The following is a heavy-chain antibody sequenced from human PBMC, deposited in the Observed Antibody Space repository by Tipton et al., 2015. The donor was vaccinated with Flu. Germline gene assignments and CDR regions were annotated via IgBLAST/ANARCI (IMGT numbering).Heavy chain of an antibody. Sequence: TLSLTCTVSGGSISGYYWSWIRQPPGRGLEWIGRMYTSGSTNYNPSLKSRVTMSVDTSKNQFSLNLTSVTAADTAVYYCARSGSKGSSPDYWGQGTLVTVSS. D-gene: IGHD6-13*01. J-gene: IGHJ4*02. CDR3: ARSGSKGSSPDY. CDR2: MYTSGST. V-gene: IGHV4-4*07. CDR1: GGSISGYY.